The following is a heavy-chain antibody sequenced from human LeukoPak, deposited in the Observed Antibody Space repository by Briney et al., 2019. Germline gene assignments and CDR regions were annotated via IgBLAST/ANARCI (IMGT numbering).Heavy chain of an antibody. V-gene: IGHV3-21*01. Sequence: AGGSLRLSCAASGFTFRSYSMNWVRQAPGKGLEWVSAIDPSSTYIYYADSVKGRFTISRDNAENSLYLQMNSLRVEDTAVYYCARDQNVEVVVGDMWFDAFDIWGQGTMVIVSS. J-gene: IGHJ3*02. CDR2: IDPSSTYI. CDR1: GFTFRSYS. CDR3: ARDQNVEVVVGDMWFDAFDI. D-gene: IGHD2-2*01.